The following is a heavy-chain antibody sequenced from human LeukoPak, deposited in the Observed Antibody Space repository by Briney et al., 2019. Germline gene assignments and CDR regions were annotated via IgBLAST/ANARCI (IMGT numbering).Heavy chain of an antibody. CDR1: GGSISSSSYY. Sequence: SETLSLTCTVSGGSISSSSYYWGWIRQPPGKGLEWIGSIYYSGSTYYNPSLKSRVTISVDTSKNQFSLKLSSVTAADTAVYYCASFRSTIWSFDYWGQGTLVTVSS. CDR3: ASFRSTIWSFDY. J-gene: IGHJ4*02. V-gene: IGHV4-39*01. D-gene: IGHD5-24*01. CDR2: IYYSGST.